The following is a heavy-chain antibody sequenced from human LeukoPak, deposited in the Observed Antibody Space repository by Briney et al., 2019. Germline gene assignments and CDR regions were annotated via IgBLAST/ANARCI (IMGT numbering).Heavy chain of an antibody. CDR2: IRGSGGST. CDR1: GFTFSSYA. Sequence: PGGSLRLSCAASGFTFSSYAISWVRQAPGKGLEWVSAIRGSGGSTYYADSVKGRFTSSRDNSKHPLYQQMNSLRAEDTSVYYGAKGLGNWGSPHDYWGQGTLVTVSS. J-gene: IGHJ4*02. CDR3: AKGLGNWGSPHDY. D-gene: IGHD7-27*01. V-gene: IGHV3-23*01.